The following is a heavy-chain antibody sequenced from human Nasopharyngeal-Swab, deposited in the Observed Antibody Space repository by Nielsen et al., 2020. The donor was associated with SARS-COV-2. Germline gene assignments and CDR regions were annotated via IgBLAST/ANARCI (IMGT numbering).Heavy chain of an antibody. CDR3: ARAPLGYCSGGSCLPDY. CDR1: GFTFSSYG. Sequence: GESLKISCAASGFTFSSYGMHWVRQAPGKGLEWVADIWYDGSNKYYADSVKGRFTISRDNSKNTLYLQMNSLRAEDTAVYYCARAPLGYCSGGSCLPDYWGQGTLVTVSS. V-gene: IGHV3-33*01. CDR2: IWYDGSNK. J-gene: IGHJ4*02. D-gene: IGHD2-15*01.